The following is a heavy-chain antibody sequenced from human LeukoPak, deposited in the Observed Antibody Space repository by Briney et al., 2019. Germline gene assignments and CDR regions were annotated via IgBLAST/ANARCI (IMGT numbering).Heavy chain of an antibody. Sequence: GGSLRLSCAVSRITFRNAWMSWVRQAPGKGLDGVSYISSSDGTIYYADSVKGRFTISRDNARNSLYLQINSLRAEDTAVYFCARGVGNGYIDSWGQGTLVTVSP. D-gene: IGHD2-8*01. CDR1: RITFRNAW. CDR2: ISSSDGTI. J-gene: IGHJ4*02. V-gene: IGHV3-48*03. CDR3: ARGVGNGYIDS.